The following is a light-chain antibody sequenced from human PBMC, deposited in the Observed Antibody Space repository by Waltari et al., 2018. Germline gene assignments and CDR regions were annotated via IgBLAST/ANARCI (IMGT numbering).Light chain of an antibody. CDR2: EVT. CDR3: SSYAGSNNYV. V-gene: IGLV2-8*01. Sequence: QSALTQPPSASGSPGQSVTISCTGTSSDVGGYNYVSWYQQHPGKVPKLRIYEVTKRPSGVPDRFSVSKSGNTASLTVSGLQTEDEADYYCSSYAGSNNYVFGTGTKVTVL. J-gene: IGLJ1*01. CDR1: SSDVGGYNY.